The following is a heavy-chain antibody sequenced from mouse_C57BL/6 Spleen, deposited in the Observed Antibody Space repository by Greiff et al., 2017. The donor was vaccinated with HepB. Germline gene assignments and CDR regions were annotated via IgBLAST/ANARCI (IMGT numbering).Heavy chain of an antibody. CDR3: TKDYGSSPYWYFDV. V-gene: IGHV14-1*01. CDR2: IDPEDGDT. D-gene: IGHD1-1*01. Sequence: EVKLLESGAELVRPGASVKLSCTASGFNIKDYYMHWVKQRPEQGLEWIGRIDPEDGDTEYAPKFQGKATMTADTSSNTAYLQLSSLTSEDTAVYYCTKDYGSSPYWYFDVWGTGTTVTVSS. CDR1: GFNIKDYY. J-gene: IGHJ1*03.